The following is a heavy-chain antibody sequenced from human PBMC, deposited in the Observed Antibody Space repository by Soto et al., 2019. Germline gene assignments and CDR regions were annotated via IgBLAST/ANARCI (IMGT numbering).Heavy chain of an antibody. V-gene: IGHV4-39*01. CDR2: IYSTVST. CDR3: ARLPYYDTPPVTFDI. D-gene: IGHD3-22*01. J-gene: IGHJ3*02. CDR1: SGSISSSLYY. Sequence: PSETLSLTCSVSSGSISSSLYYWGWIRQPPGKGLVWIGTIYSTVSTHYNPSLKSRVTISVDTSKNQFSLKLNSVTAADTAVYYCARLPYYDTPPVTFDIWGQGAMVTVSS.